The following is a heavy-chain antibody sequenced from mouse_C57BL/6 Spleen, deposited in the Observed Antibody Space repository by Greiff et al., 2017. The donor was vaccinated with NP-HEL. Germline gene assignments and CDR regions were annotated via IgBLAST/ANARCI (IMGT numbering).Heavy chain of an antibody. CDR3: ARWDYGSFFYYAMDY. D-gene: IGHD1-1*01. V-gene: IGHV1-72*01. CDR2: IDPNSGGT. J-gene: IGHJ4*01. Sequence: QVQLKQPGAELVKPGASVKLSCKASGYTFTSYWMHWVKQRPGRGLEWIGRIDPNSGGTKYNEKFKSKATLTVDKPSSTAYMQLSSLTSEDSAVYYCARWDYGSFFYYAMDYWGQGTSVTVSS. CDR1: GYTFTSYW.